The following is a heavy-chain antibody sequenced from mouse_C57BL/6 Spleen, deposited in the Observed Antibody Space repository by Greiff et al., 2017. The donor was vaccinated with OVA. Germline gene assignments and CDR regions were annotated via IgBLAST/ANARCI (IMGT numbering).Heavy chain of an antibody. D-gene: IGHD4-1*01. CDR1: GYTFTDYY. CDR2: INPNNGGT. Sequence: VQLQQSGPELVKPGASVKISCKASGYTFTDYYMNWVKQSHGKSLEWIGDINPNNGGTSYNQKFKGKATLTVDKSSSTAYMELRSLTSEDSAVYYCARSLGRRAMDYWGQGTSVTVSS. CDR3: ARSLGRRAMDY. V-gene: IGHV1-26*01. J-gene: IGHJ4*01.